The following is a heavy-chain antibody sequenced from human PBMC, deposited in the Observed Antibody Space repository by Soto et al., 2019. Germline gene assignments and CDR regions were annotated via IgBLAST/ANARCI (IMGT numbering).Heavy chain of an antibody. J-gene: IGHJ6*02. CDR3: ARGLEGAAAAGKAHTHHYYYYYGMDV. V-gene: IGHV4-34*01. CDR1: GGSFSGYY. Sequence: SETLSLTCAVYGGSFSGYYWSWIRQPPGKGLEWIGEINHSGSTNYNPSLKSRITIAVETSKNKFSLKLSSVTAADTAWYYCARGLEGAAAAGKAHTHHYYYYYGMDVWGQGTTVTVSS. CDR2: INHSGST. D-gene: IGHD6-13*01.